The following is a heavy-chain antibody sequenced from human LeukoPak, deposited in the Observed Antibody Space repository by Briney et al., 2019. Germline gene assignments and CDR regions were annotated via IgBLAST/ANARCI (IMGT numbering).Heavy chain of an antibody. J-gene: IGHJ4*02. D-gene: IGHD6-19*01. CDR3: ARGYSSGWYDSFFGY. CDR2: IKQDGSEK. V-gene: IGHV3-7*03. CDR1: GFTFSSYA. Sequence: GGSLRLSCAASGFTFSSYAMSWVRQAPGKGLEWVANIKQDGSEKYYVDSVKGRFTISRDNAKNSLYLQMNSLRAEDTAVYYCARGYSSGWYDSFFGYWGQGTLVTVSS.